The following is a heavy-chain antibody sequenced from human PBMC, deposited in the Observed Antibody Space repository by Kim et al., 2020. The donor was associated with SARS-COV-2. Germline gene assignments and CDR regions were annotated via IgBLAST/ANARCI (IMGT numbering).Heavy chain of an antibody. J-gene: IGHJ6*02. Sequence: GGSLRLSCAASGFTFSDYYMSWIRQAPGKGLEWASYISSSSSYTNYADSVKGRFTISRDNAKNSLYLQMNSLRAEDTAVYYCARDSLVLMVYAMSEGMDVWGQGTTVTVSS. V-gene: IGHV3-11*05. CDR2: ISSSSSYT. CDR3: ARDSLVLMVYAMSEGMDV. CDR1: GFTFSDYY. D-gene: IGHD2-8*01.